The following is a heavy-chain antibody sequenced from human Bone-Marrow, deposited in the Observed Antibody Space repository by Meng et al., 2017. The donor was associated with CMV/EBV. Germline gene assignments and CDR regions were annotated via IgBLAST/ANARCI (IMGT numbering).Heavy chain of an antibody. CDR2: ISSGSAYI. J-gene: IGHJ4*02. CDR1: GFTFTSYS. CDR3: AREGSEMANDY. D-gene: IGHD5-24*01. Sequence: GESLKISCVASGFTFTSYSMNWVRQAPGKGLEWVSSISSGSAYIYYADSVKGRFTISRDNAKNSLYLQMNSLRAEDTAVYYCAREGSEMANDYWGQGTLVTVSS. V-gene: IGHV3-21*04.